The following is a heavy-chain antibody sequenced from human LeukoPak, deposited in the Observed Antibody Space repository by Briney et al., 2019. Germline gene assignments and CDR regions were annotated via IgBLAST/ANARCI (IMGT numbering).Heavy chain of an antibody. V-gene: IGHV5-51*01. CDR1: GYIFSSYW. CDR3: ARPYSSSCHDGSTCFDY. D-gene: IGHD6-13*01. CDR2: IYPGDSDT. J-gene: IGHJ4*02. Sequence: GESLKISCKGSGYIFSSYWIGWVRQMPGKGLEWMGIIYPGDSDTRYRSSFQGQVTISADKSINTAYLQWSSLKASDTAMYYCARPYSSSCHDGSTCFDYWGQGTLVTVSS.